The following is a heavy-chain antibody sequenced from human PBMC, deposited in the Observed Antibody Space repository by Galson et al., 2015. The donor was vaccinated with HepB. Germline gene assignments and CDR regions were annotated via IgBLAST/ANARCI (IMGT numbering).Heavy chain of an antibody. Sequence: SLRLSCAASGFTFSTYAMNWVRQAPGKGLEWVSTTSAGGGSTYYADSVKGRFTISRDNSKNTLYLQMNSLRAEDTAVYYCAKDHVKYDSSGAFDYWGQGTLVTVSS. CDR2: TSAGGGST. CDR3: AKDHVKYDSSGAFDY. J-gene: IGHJ4*02. V-gene: IGHV3-23*01. CDR1: GFTFSTYA. D-gene: IGHD3-22*01.